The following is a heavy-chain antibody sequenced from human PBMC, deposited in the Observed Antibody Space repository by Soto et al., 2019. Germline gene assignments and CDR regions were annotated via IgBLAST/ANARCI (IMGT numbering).Heavy chain of an antibody. V-gene: IGHV1-18*01. D-gene: IGHD3-22*01. CDR3: ARGPTDYYDNSGNYFLDY. CDR1: GYTFTTYG. Sequence: QVQLVQSGAEVNKPGASVKVSCKASGYTFTTYGMSWVRQAPGQGRDWMGWISTYNGNTKYAERLQGRATMTTDTTTCTAYMELRSLRSDDTAVYYCARGPTDYYDNSGNYFLDYWCQGTLVTVSS. CDR2: ISTYNGNT. J-gene: IGHJ4*02.